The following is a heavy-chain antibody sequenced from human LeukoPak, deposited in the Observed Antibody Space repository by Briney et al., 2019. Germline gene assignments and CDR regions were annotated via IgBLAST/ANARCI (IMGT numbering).Heavy chain of an antibody. Sequence: PGGSLRLSCAASGFIFRSFEMNWVRQAPGKGLEWIGEINHSGSTNYNPSLKSRVTISVDTSKNQFSLKLSSVTAADTAVYYCARRPRPMRCSSTSCVKGFWFDPWGQGTLVTVSS. J-gene: IGHJ5*02. CDR1: GFIFRSFE. D-gene: IGHD2-2*01. CDR3: ARRPRPMRCSSTSCVKGFWFDP. CDR2: INHSGST. V-gene: IGHV4-34*01.